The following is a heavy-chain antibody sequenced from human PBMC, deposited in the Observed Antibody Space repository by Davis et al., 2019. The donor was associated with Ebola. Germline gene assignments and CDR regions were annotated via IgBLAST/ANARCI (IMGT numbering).Heavy chain of an antibody. CDR1: GFTFSSYW. Sequence: PGGSLRLSCAASGFTFSSYWMSWVRQAPGKGLEWVAVIWYDGSNKYYADSVKGRFTISRDNSKNTLYLQMNSLRAEDTAVYYCARDSSSGWYGALDYWGQGTLVTVSS. J-gene: IGHJ4*02. CDR3: ARDSSSGWYGALDY. CDR2: IWYDGSNK. D-gene: IGHD6-19*01. V-gene: IGHV3-33*08.